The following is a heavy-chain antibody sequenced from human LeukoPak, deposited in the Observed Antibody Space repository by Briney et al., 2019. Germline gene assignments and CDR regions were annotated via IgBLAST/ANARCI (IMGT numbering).Heavy chain of an antibody. CDR1: GFTFSSYA. J-gene: IGHJ4*02. CDR2: SSSSGSTI. V-gene: IGHV3-48*03. Sequence: GGSLRLSCAASGFTFSSYAMSWVRQAPGKGLEWVSYSSSSGSTIYYADSVKGRFTISRDNAKNSLYLQMNSLRAEDTAVYYCARERPQDYYDSSGYYYVFDYWGQGTLVTVSS. D-gene: IGHD3-22*01. CDR3: ARERPQDYYDSSGYYYVFDY.